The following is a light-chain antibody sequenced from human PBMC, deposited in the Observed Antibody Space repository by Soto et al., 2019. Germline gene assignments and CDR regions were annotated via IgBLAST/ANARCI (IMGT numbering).Light chain of an antibody. V-gene: IGKV3-11*01. CDR2: GAS. J-gene: IGKJ2*01. CDR3: QQRSDWPPYT. CDR1: QSVGTY. Sequence: EVVLTQSPATLSLSPGERATLSCRASQSVGTYLAWFQQKPGPAPRLLLYGASTRATGIPARFSGSGSGTDFTLSISRLEPEDYAVYYCQQRSDWPPYTFGQGTKLEIK.